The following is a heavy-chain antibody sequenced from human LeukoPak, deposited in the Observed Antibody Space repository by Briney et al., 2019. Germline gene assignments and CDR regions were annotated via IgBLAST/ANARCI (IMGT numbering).Heavy chain of an antibody. CDR1: GFTFNSYE. CDR2: ISSSGTTI. Sequence: GGSLRLSCAASGFTFNSYETNWVRQAPGKGLEWVSYISSSGTTIYYADSVKGRFTIYRDNAKNSLYLQMNSLRAEDTAVYYCARRYCSTTSCLIDYWGQGTLVTVS. D-gene: IGHD2-2*01. J-gene: IGHJ4*02. V-gene: IGHV3-48*03. CDR3: ARRYCSTTSCLIDY.